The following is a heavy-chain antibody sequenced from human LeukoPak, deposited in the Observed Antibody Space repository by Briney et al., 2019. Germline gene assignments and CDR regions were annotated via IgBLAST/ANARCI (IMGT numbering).Heavy chain of an antibody. CDR2: ISYDGSNK. CDR3: ARNPADFWSGYYDY. D-gene: IGHD3-3*01. Sequence: GGSLRLSCAASGFTFSSYAMHWVRQAPGKGLEWVAVISYDGSNKYYADSVKGRFTISRDNSKNTLYLQMNSLRAEDTAVYYCARNPADFWSGYYDYWGQGTLVTVSS. J-gene: IGHJ4*02. V-gene: IGHV3-30-3*01. CDR1: GFTFSSYA.